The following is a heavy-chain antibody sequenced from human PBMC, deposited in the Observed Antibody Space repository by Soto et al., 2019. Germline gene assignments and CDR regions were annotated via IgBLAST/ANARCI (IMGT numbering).Heavy chain of an antibody. D-gene: IGHD6-19*01. Sequence: SETLSLTCTVSGGSISSYYWSWIRQPPGKGLEWIGYIYYSGSTNYNPSLKSRVTISVDTSKNQFSLKLSSVTAADTAVYYCARLGAVAGDYWGQGTLVTVSS. CDR2: IYYSGST. J-gene: IGHJ4*02. CDR1: GGSISSYY. CDR3: ARLGAVAGDY. V-gene: IGHV4-59*08.